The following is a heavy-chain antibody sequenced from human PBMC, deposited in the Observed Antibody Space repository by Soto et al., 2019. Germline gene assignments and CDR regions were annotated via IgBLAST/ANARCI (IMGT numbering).Heavy chain of an antibody. J-gene: IGHJ5*02. Sequence: ASVKVSCKASGYTFTTYDIGWVRQAPGQGLEWMGRISTYNGNTNYPQSLQGRLTMTTDTSTTTAYMELRSLRSDDTAVYYCARDSSTIFGVVTTNWFDPWGQGTLVTVSS. CDR2: ISTYNGNT. CDR3: ARDSSTIFGVVTTNWFDP. D-gene: IGHD3-3*01. V-gene: IGHV1-18*01. CDR1: GYTFTTYD.